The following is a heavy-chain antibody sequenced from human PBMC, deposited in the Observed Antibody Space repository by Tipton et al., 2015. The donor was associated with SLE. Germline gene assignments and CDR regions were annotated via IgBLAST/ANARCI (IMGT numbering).Heavy chain of an antibody. CDR1: GGSISSGGYY. Sequence: TLSLTCTVSGGSISSGGYYWSWIRQHPGKGLGWIGYIYYSGSTYYNPSLKSRVTISVDTSKNQFSLKLSSVTAADTAVYYCARDTAHYGSGDGAFDIWGQGTMATVSS. CDR2: IYYSGST. D-gene: IGHD3-10*01. J-gene: IGHJ3*02. V-gene: IGHV4-31*03. CDR3: ARDTAHYGSGDGAFDI.